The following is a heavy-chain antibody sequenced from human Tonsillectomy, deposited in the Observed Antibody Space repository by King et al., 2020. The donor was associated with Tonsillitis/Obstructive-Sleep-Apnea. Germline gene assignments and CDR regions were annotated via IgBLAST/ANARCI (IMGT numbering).Heavy chain of an antibody. CDR1: GFTFDDYT. CDR2: ISWDGGST. CDR3: AKHTDLDDGGNSGRAFDI. Sequence: VQLVESGGVVVQPGGSLRLSCAASGFTFDDYTMHWVRQAPGKGLEWVSLISWDGGSTYFADSVKGRFTISRDNSKNSLYLQMNSLRTEDTALYYCAKHTDLDDGGNSGRAFDIWGQGTMVTVSS. J-gene: IGHJ3*02. D-gene: IGHD4-23*01. V-gene: IGHV3-43*01.